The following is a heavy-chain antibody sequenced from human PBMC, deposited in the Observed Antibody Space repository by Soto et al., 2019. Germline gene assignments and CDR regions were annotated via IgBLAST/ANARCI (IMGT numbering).Heavy chain of an antibody. CDR1: GFTFSLSA. CDR2: LSGGGSTT. Sequence: EVQLLESGGGFVQPGESLRLSCAASGFTFSLSAMSWVRQAPGRGLDWVSSLSGGGSTTDYADSVKGRFTISRDNSKNTVHLQMNSLRAEDTAVYYCAKGPEYDILTGCDYWGQGGLVTVSS. CDR3: AKGPEYDILTGCDY. V-gene: IGHV3-23*01. D-gene: IGHD3-9*01. J-gene: IGHJ4*02.